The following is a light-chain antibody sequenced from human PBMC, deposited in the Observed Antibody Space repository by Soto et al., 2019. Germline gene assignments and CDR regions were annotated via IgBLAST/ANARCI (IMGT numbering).Light chain of an antibody. CDR3: QQYNVYPYA. CDR1: QSVGRL. J-gene: IGKJ2*01. Sequence: DIQMTQSPSILSASVGDRVTFTCRASQSVGRLVAWYQQRPGNAPNLLIYKASTLESGVPSRFSGSGSGTEFALSVSGLQPEDFATYYCQQYNVYPYAFGQGTQLEI. V-gene: IGKV1-5*03. CDR2: KAS.